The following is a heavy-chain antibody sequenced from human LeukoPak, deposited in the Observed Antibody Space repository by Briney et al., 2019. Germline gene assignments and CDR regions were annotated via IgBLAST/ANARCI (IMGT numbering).Heavy chain of an antibody. CDR2: IYNNGRT. V-gene: IGHV4-4*07. J-gene: IGHJ6*03. D-gene: IGHD1-26*01. CDR3: ARDEVPSIPRWGLLSDNYYYYMGV. CDR1: GGSMTHYY. Sequence: SETLSLTCTVSGGSMTHYYWSWIRQPAGKGLEWIGRIYNNGRTNYNPSLESRVTMSVDTSKNQFSLRLSSMTAADTAVYYCARDEVPSIPRWGLLSDNYYYYMGVWGKGTTVTVSS.